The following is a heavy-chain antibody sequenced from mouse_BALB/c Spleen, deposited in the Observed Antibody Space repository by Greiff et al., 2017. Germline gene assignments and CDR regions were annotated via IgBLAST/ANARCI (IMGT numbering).Heavy chain of an antibody. D-gene: IGHD2-3*01. Sequence: EVMLVESGGGLVQPGGSLRLSCATSGFTFTDYYMSWVRQPPGKALEWLGFIRNKANGYTTEYSASVKGRFTISRDNSQSILYLQMNTLRAEDSATYYCARVGWLWIYAMDYWGQGTSVTVSS. J-gene: IGHJ4*01. CDR1: GFTFTDYY. V-gene: IGHV7-3*02. CDR2: IRNKANGYTT. CDR3: ARVGWLWIYAMDY.